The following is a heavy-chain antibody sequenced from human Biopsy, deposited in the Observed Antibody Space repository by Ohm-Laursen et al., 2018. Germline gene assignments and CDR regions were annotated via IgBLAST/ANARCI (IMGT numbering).Heavy chain of an antibody. CDR1: GDSIRNYY. CDR2: IYPGGGT. D-gene: IGHD1-26*01. CDR3: AGIVLGPTNDAFDI. Sequence: SDTLSLTCTVSGDSIRNYYWSWIRQAAGKGLEWIGRIYPGGGTVYNPSLKSRVTMSVDTSKNHFSLNLNSVTAADTAVYYCAGIVLGPTNDAFDIWGQGQWSPSLQ. J-gene: IGHJ3*02. V-gene: IGHV4-4*07.